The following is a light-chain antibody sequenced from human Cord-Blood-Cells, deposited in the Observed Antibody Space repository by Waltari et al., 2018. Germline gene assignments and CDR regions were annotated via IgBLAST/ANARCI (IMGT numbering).Light chain of an antibody. CDR1: SSDVGGYNY. CDR2: EVS. CDR3: SSYTSSSPYV. J-gene: IGLJ1*01. V-gene: IGLV2-14*01. Sequence: QSALTQPASVSGSPGQSITISCTGTSSDVGGYNYVSWYQQHPGNAPKLMIYEVSNRPSGVSNRFSGSKSGNTASLTISGLQAGDEADYYCSSYTSSSPYVFGTGTKVTVL.